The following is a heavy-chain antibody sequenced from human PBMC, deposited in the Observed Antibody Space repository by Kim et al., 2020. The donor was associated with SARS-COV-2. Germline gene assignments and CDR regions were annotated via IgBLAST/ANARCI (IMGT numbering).Heavy chain of an antibody. D-gene: IGHD3-10*01. V-gene: IGHV3-23*01. J-gene: IGHJ6*02. CDR3: ARVIGFGGPDYGMDV. Sequence: ADSVKGRFTISRDNSKNTVCLKMNSLRAVDTAIYYCARVIGFGGPDYGMDVWGQGTTVTVSS.